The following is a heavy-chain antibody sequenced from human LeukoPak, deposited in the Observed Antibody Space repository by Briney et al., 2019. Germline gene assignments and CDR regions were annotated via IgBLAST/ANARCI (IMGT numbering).Heavy chain of an antibody. J-gene: IGHJ4*02. CDR2: IKEDGTEK. V-gene: IGHV3-7*01. CDR1: GFTFSNAW. D-gene: IGHD1-1*01. CDR3: VRESRPGGAMGLYHNLDY. Sequence: GGSLRLSCAASGFTFSNAWMTWVRQTPGKGLEWVANIKEDGTEKNLVDSVKGRFTISRDNTKNLLFLEMNNLRGDDTAIYYCVRESRPGGAMGLYHNLDYWGQGTLVAVSS.